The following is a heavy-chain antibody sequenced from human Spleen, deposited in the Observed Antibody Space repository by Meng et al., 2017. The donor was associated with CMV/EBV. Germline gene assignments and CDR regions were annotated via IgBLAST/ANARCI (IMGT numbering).Heavy chain of an antibody. V-gene: IGHV3-53*01. J-gene: IGHJ6*02. Sequence: GGSLRLSCAASGFTFSSYTMNWVRQAPGKGLEWISVIYTSGTTYYADSLRGRFTISRDNSKNTLSLQINSLRAEDTAVYYCARSSTTLYYYAMDVWGQGTTVTVSS. CDR1: GFTFSSYT. CDR3: ARSSTTLYYYAMDV. D-gene: IGHD2/OR15-2a*01. CDR2: IYTSGTT.